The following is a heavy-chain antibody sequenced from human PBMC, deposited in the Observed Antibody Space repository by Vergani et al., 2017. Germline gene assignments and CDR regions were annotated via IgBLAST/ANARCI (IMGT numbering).Heavy chain of an antibody. D-gene: IGHD3-10*01. CDR1: GFTFSSYE. CDR3: ARDQPFFEYYYGSGTNAFDI. CDR2: ISSSGSTI. Sequence: EVQLVESGGGLVQPGGSLRLSCAASGFTFSSYEMNWVRQAPGKGLEWVSYISSSGSTIYYADSVKGRFTISRDNAKNSLYLQMNSLRAEDTAVYYCARDQPFFEYYYGSGTNAFDIWGQGTMVTVSS. V-gene: IGHV3-48*03. J-gene: IGHJ3*02.